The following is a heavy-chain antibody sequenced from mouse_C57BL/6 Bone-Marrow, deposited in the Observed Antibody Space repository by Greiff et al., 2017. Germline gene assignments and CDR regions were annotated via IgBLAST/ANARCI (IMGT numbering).Heavy chain of an antibody. V-gene: IGHV2-9-1*01. D-gene: IGHD4-1*01. CDR3: ARLRGWDDDAMDY. J-gene: IGHJ4*01. CDR1: GFSLTSYA. CDR2: IWTGGGT. Sequence: VKLMESGPGLVAPSQSLSITCTVSGFSLTSYAISWVRQPPGKGLEWLGVIWTGGGTNYNSALKSRLSISKDNSKSQVFLKMNSLQTDDTARYYCARLRGWDDDAMDYWGQGTSVTVSS.